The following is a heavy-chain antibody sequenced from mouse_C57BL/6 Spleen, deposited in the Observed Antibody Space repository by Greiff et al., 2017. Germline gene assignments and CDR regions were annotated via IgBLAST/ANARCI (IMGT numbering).Heavy chain of an antibody. CDR3: TYDYDRGYFDY. CDR2: IRLKSDNYAT. J-gene: IGHJ2*01. CDR1: GFTFSNYW. V-gene: IGHV6-3*01. Sequence: EVKVEESGGGLVQPGGSMTLSCVASGFTFSNYWMNWVRQSPEKGLEWVAQIRLKSDNYATHYAESVKGRFTISRDDSKSSVYLQMNNLRAEDTGIYYCTYDYDRGYFDYWGQGTTLTVSS. D-gene: IGHD2-4*01.